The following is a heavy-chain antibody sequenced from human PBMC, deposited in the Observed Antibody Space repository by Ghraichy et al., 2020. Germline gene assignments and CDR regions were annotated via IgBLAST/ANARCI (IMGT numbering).Heavy chain of an antibody. CDR3: ARDVVVPAAMPVKNYYYYGMDV. Sequence: SVKVSCKASGGTFSSYAISWVRQAPGQGLEWMGGIIPIFGTANYAQKFQGRVTITADESTSTAYMELSSLRSEDTAVYYCARDVVVPAAMPVKNYYYYGMDVWGQGTTVTVSS. D-gene: IGHD2-2*01. CDR2: IIPIFGTA. V-gene: IGHV1-69*13. CDR1: GGTFSSYA. J-gene: IGHJ6*02.